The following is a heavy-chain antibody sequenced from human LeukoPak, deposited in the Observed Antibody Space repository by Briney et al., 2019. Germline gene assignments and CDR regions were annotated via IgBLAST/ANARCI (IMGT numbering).Heavy chain of an antibody. CDR1: GFTFSSYG. CDR3: AKDRSFWSGYFPANPTDY. D-gene: IGHD3-3*01. J-gene: IGHJ4*02. CDR2: ISYDGSNK. V-gene: IGHV3-30*18. Sequence: GGSLRLSCAASGFTFSSYGMHWVRQAPGKGLEWVAVISYDGSNKYYADSVKGRFTISRDNSKNTLYLQMNSLRAEDTAVYYCAKDRSFWSGYFPANPTDYWGQGTLVTVSS.